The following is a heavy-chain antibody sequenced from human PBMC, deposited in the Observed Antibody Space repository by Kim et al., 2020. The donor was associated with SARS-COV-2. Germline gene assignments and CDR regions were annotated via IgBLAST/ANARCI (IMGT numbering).Heavy chain of an antibody. J-gene: IGHJ4*02. Sequence: SETLSLTCTVSGGSISSYYWTWIRQPPGKGLEWIGYIHYSGSTNYNPSLKSRVTISVDTSKNQFSLNLSSVTAADTAVYYCAKGGYAVTTYDYWGQGTLV. V-gene: IGHV4-59*01. CDR3: AKGGYAVTTYDY. CDR1: GGSISSYY. CDR2: IHYSGST. D-gene: IGHD4-17*01.